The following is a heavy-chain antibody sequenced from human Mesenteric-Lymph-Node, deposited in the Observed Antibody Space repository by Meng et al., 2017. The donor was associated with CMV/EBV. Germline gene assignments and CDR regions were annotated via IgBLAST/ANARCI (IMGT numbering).Heavy chain of an antibody. CDR3: ARDGDYYDSSGYNPFDY. CDR2: IYYSGST. Sequence: QLQLQESGPGLVKPSETLSLTCTVSGGSISSNSYSWGWIRQPPGKGLEWIGSIYYSGSTYYNPSLKSRVTISVDTSKNQFSLKLSSVTAADTAVYYCARDGDYYDSSGYNPFDYWGQGTLVTVSS. D-gene: IGHD3-22*01. CDR1: GGSISSNSYS. V-gene: IGHV4-39*07. J-gene: IGHJ4*02.